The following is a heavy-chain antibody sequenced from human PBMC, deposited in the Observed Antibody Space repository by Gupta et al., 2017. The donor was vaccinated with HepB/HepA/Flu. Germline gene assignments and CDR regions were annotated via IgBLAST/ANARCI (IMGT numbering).Heavy chain of an antibody. V-gene: IGHV3-11*04. Sequence: QVQLVESGGGLVKPGGSLRLSCAASGFTFSDYYMSWIRQAPGKGLEWVSYISSSGTIISYADSVRGRFTISRDNAKKSLYLQMNSLRAEDTAVYYCATHRGSEMALFDYWGQGNLVTVSS. CDR2: ISSSGTII. CDR1: GFTFSDYY. D-gene: IGHD5-12*01. CDR3: ATHRGSEMALFDY. J-gene: IGHJ4*02.